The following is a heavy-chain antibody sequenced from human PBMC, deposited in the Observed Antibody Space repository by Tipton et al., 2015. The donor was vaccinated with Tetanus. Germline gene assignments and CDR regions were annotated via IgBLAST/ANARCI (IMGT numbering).Heavy chain of an antibody. V-gene: IGHV7-4-1*02. CDR3: ARHWWGYDVLSGYTWFDP. CDR1: GFSLTTYA. Sequence: QVQLVQSGPEVKMPGASVKVSCKASGFSLTTYAINWVRQAPGQGLEWMGWINTNTGNPTYAQGFTRRFVFSLDTSVSTAYLQISSLKADDTAVYYCARHWWGYDVLSGYTWFDPWGQGTLVTVSS. CDR2: INTNTGNP. J-gene: IGHJ5*02. D-gene: IGHD3-3*01.